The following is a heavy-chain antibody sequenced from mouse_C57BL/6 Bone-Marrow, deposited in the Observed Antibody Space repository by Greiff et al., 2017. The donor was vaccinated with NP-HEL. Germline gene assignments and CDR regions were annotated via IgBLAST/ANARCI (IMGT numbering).Heavy chain of an antibody. CDR2: IDPSDSYT. V-gene: IGHV1-69*01. CDR3: ARSNGYYGFAY. Sequence: QVQLQQSGAELVMPGASVKLSCKASGYTFTSYWMHWVKQRPGQGLEWIGEIDPSDSYTNYNQKFKGKSTLTADKSSSTAYMQLSSLTSEDSAVYYCARSNGYYGFAYWGQGTLVTVSA. CDR1: GYTFTSYW. J-gene: IGHJ3*01. D-gene: IGHD2-3*01.